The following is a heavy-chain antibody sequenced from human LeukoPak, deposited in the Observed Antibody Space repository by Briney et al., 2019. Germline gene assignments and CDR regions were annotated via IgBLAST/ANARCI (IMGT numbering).Heavy chain of an antibody. CDR2: INHSGST. CDR3: ARGVGYSSSWYRESSWFDP. V-gene: IGHV4-34*01. J-gene: IGHJ5*02. CDR1: GGSFSGYY. Sequence: PSETLSLTCAVYGGSFSGYYWSWIRQPPGKGLEWIGEINHSGSTNYNPSLKSRVTISVGTSKNQFSLKLSSVTAADTAVYYCARGVGYSSSWYRESSWFDPWGQGTLVTVSS. D-gene: IGHD6-13*01.